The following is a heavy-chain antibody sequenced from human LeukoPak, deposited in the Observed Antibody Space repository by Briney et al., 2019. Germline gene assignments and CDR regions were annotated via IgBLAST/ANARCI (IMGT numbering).Heavy chain of an antibody. V-gene: IGHV4-4*07. CDR2: IYSGGST. CDR3: ARDFDF. CDR1: GGSISDFY. Sequence: SETLSLTCTVSGGSISDFYWSWIRQPAGKGLEWIGRIYSGGSTNYNPSLTSRVTMSVDTSKKQFSLNLGSVTAADTAVYYCARDFDFWGQGTLVTVSS. J-gene: IGHJ4*02.